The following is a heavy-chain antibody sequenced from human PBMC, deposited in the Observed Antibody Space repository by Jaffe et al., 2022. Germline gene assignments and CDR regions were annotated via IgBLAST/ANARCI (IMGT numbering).Heavy chain of an antibody. D-gene: IGHD3-10*01. CDR2: IIPIFGTA. Sequence: QVQLVQSGAEVKKPGSSVKVSCKASGGTFSSYAISWVRQAPGQGLEWMGGIIPIFGTANYAQKFQGRVTITTDESTSTAYMELSSLRSEDTAVYYCARGLEGPYYGSGSLTPYYFDYWGQGTLVTVSS. J-gene: IGHJ4*02. V-gene: IGHV1-69*05. CDR3: ARGLEGPYYGSGSLTPYYFDY. CDR1: GGTFSSYA.